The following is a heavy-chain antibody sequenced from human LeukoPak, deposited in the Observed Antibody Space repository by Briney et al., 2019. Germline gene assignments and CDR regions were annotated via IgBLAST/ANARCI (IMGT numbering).Heavy chain of an antibody. CDR3: ARERNDCYGSSGCVGDSYMDV. CDR2: INTNTGIP. J-gene: IGHJ6*03. CDR1: GYTFTSYA. Sequence: ASVKVSCKASGYTFTSYAMNWVRQAPGQGLEWMGWINTNTGIPTYAQGFTGRFVFSLDTSVSTAYLQISSLKADDTAVYYCARERNDCYGSSGCVGDSYMDVWGKGTTVTVSS. V-gene: IGHV7-4-1*02. D-gene: IGHD3-22*01.